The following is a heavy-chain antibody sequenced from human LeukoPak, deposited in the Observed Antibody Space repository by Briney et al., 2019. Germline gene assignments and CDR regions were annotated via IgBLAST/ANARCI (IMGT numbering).Heavy chain of an antibody. D-gene: IGHD1-26*01. J-gene: IGHJ4*02. CDR3: ARGGTGSYYPDF. CDR1: GYTFISHG. Sequence: GASVTVSCKASGYTFISHGFNWVRQAPGQGLEWMGWITTYNGNTRYSQKYQDRVTMTTDSSTSTAYMELRSLRSDDTAVYYCARGGTGSYYPDFWGQGTLVTVSS. CDR2: ITTYNGNT. V-gene: IGHV1-18*01.